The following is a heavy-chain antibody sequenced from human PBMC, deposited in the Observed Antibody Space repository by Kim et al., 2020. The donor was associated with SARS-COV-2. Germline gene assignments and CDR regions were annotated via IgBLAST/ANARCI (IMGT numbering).Heavy chain of an antibody. J-gene: IGHJ4*02. D-gene: IGHD3-10*01. Sequence: ASVKVSCKASGYTFTDYYMHWVRQAPGQGLEWMGRINPNIGDTNYAQKFQGRVTMTRDTSISTAYMELSRLRFDDTAVYYCARLSSAPGTGDIDYWGQGT. CDR2: INPNIGDT. CDR1: GYTFTDYY. CDR3: ARLSSAPGTGDIDY. V-gene: IGHV1-2*06.